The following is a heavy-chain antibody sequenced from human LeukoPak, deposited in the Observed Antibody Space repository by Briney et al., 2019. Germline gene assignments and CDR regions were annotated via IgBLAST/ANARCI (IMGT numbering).Heavy chain of an antibody. D-gene: IGHD6-19*01. CDR3: AREGWDQRDTAAFDH. CDR2: INPNSGDR. Sequence: ASVKVSCKASGYIFTGHYMHWARRAPGQGLEWMGWINPNSGDRNSAQKFQGRVTMTRDTSISTLYMELSSLGPDDTAVYYCAREGWDQRDTAAFDHWGQGTLVTVSS. CDR1: GYIFTGHY. J-gene: IGHJ4*02. V-gene: IGHV1-2*02.